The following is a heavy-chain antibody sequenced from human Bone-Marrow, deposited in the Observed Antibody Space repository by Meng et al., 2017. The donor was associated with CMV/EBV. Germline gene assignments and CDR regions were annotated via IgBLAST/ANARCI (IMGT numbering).Heavy chain of an antibody. CDR2: IIPFFGTA. CDR1: GYTFTSYD. J-gene: IGHJ6*02. CDR3: AREKYWSGYSNYYYGMDV. D-gene: IGHD3-3*01. Sequence: SVKVSCKASGYTFTSYDINWVRQAPGQGLEWMGGIIPFFGTANYAQKFQGRVTITTDESTSTAYMELSSLRSEDTAVYYCAREKYWSGYSNYYYGMDVWGQGTTVTVSS. V-gene: IGHV1-69*05.